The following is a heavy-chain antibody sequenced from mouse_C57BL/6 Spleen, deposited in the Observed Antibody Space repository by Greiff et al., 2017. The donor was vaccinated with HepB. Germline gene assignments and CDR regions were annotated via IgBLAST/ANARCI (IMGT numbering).Heavy chain of an antibody. J-gene: IGHJ4*01. D-gene: IGHD2-5*01. Sequence: QVQLQQPGAELVKPGASVKLSCKASGYTFTSYWMHWVKQRPGRGLEWIGRIDPNSGGTKYNEKFKSKATLTVDKPSSTAYMPLSSLTSEDSAVYYCAREEDSSNYEDAMDYWGQVTSVTVSS. CDR3: AREEDSSNYEDAMDY. V-gene: IGHV1-72*01. CDR2: IDPNSGGT. CDR1: GYTFTSYW.